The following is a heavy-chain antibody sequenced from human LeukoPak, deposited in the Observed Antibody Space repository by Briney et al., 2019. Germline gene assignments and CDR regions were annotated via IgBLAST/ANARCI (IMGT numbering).Heavy chain of an antibody. V-gene: IGHV4-34*01. CDR3: ARVPYMFPVGSGRGDYFDY. CDR2: INHSGST. D-gene: IGHD3-10*01. CDR1: GGSFSGYY. J-gene: IGHJ4*02. Sequence: SETLSLTCAVYGGSFSGYYWSWIRQPPGKGLEWIGEINHSGSTNYNPSLKSRVTISVDTSKNQFSLKLSSVTAADTAVYYCARVPYMFPVGSGRGDYFDYLGQGTLVTGSS.